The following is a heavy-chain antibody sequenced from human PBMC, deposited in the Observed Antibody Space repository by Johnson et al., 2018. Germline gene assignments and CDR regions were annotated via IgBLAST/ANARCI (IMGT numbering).Heavy chain of an antibody. CDR3: VQPYSSDGWNLQH. D-gene: IGHD6-19*01. CDR1: GFTFSGSA. CDR2: ISYDGSKK. V-gene: IGHV3-30*18. Sequence: QVQLVQSGGGVVQPGRSLRLSCAASGFTFSGSAMHWVRQAPGKGLEWVAVISYDGSKKYYADPVRGRFTISRDNSKNTLFVQMNSLRAEDTAGYYCVQPYSSDGWNLQHWGQGTLVSVSA. J-gene: IGHJ1*01.